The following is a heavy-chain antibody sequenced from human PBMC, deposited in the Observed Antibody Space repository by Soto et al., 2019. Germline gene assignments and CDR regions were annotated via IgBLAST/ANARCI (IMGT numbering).Heavy chain of an antibody. V-gene: IGHV4-59*01. Sequence: SETLSLTCTVSGGSISSYYWSWIRQPPGKGLEWIGYIYYSGSTNYNPSLKSQVTISVDTSKNQFSLKLSSVTAADTAVYYCARGLSSSSANWFDPWGQGTLVTVSS. CDR1: GGSISSYY. CDR2: IYYSGST. CDR3: ARGLSSSSANWFDP. D-gene: IGHD6-6*01. J-gene: IGHJ5*02.